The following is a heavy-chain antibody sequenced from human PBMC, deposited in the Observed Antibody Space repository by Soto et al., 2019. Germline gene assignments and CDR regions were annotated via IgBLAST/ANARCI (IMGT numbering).Heavy chain of an antibody. CDR3: AHSVRGDYYYYYYYMDV. CDR2: IYWDDDK. CDR1: GFSLSTSGVG. V-gene: IGHV2-5*02. Sequence: ESGPTLVNPTQTLTLTCTFSGFSLSTSGVGVGWIRQPPGKALEWLALIYWDDDKRYSPSLKSRLTITKDTSKNQVVLTMTNMDPVDTATYYCAHSVRGDYYYYYYYMDVWGKGTTVTVSS. D-gene: IGHD2-21*02. J-gene: IGHJ6*03.